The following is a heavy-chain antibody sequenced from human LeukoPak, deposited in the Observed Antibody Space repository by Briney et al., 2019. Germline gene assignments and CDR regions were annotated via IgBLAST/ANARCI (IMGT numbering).Heavy chain of an antibody. CDR3: ARGDPSSGWYSY. J-gene: IGHJ4*02. Sequence: GASVKVSCKASGDTFSSYAIIWVRQAPGQGLEWMGRIIPILGIANYAQKFRGRVTITADKSTSTAYMELSSLRSEDTAVYYCARGDPSSGWYSYWGQRTLVTVSS. CDR2: IIPILGIA. CDR1: GDTFSSYA. V-gene: IGHV1-69*04. D-gene: IGHD6-19*01.